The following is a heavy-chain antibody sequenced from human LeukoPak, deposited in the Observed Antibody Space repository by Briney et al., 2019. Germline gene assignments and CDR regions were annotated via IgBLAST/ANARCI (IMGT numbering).Heavy chain of an antibody. CDR2: IFYSGST. J-gene: IGHJ3*02. CDR3: ASSSSGSYYNGFDI. V-gene: IGHV4-59*01. CDR1: GGSFSGYY. D-gene: IGHD3-10*01. Sequence: SETLSLTCAVYGGSFSGYYWSWIRQPPGKGLEWIGYIFYSGSTNYNPSLKSRVTISLDTSKNHFSLKLNSVTAADTAVYYCASSSSGSYYNGFDIWGQGTMVTVAS.